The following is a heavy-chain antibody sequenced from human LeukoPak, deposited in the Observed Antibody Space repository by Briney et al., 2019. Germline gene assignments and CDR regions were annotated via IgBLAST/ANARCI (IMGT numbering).Heavy chain of an antibody. CDR1: GGSISSGSYY. CDR3: ARGPGLDIAPGEYFQH. J-gene: IGHJ1*01. CDR2: IYTSGST. Sequence: SETLSLTCTVSGGSISSGSYYWSWIRQPAGKGLEWIGRIYTSGSTNYNPSLKSRVTISVDTSKNQFSLKLSSVTAADTAVYYCARGPGLDIAPGEYFQHWGQGTLVTVSS. V-gene: IGHV4-61*02. D-gene: IGHD5-12*01.